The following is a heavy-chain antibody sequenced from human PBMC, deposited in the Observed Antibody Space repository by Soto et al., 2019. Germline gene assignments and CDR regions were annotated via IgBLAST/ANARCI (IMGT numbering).Heavy chain of an antibody. CDR3: ATNGYNYPNWFDP. Sequence: PSETLSLTCAVYGGSFSGYYWSWIRQPPGKGLEWIGYIHYSGSTNYNPSLKSRVTMSLDTSKNHFSLKLISVTAADTAIYYCATNGYNYPNWFDPWGQGTLVTVSS. CDR1: GGSFSGYY. V-gene: IGHV4-59*01. CDR2: IHYSGST. D-gene: IGHD3-22*01. J-gene: IGHJ5*02.